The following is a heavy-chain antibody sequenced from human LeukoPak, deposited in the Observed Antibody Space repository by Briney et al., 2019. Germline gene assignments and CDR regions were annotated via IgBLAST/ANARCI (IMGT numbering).Heavy chain of an antibody. CDR1: GGSISSYY. V-gene: IGHV4-59*08. CDR2: IYYSGST. J-gene: IGHJ5*02. D-gene: IGHD2-2*01. CDR3: ARLRSSTRSGNWFDP. Sequence: SETLSLTCTVPGGSISSYYWSWIRQPPGKGLEWIGYIYYSGSTNYNPSLKSRVTISVDTSKNQFSLKLSSVTAADTAVYYCARLRSSTRSGNWFDPWGQGTLVTVSS.